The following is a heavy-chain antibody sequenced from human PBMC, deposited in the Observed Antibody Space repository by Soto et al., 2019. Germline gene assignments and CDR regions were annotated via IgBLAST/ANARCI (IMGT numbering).Heavy chain of an antibody. J-gene: IGHJ4*02. CDR2: ISAHNGNT. Sequence: QVHLVQSGAEVKKPGASVKVSCQASGYAFTTYGITLVRQAPGQGLEWIGWISAHNGNTNYAQKLQGRVTVTRDTSTSTAYMELRSLRSDDTAVYYCARGRYGDYWGQGALVTVSS. CDR1: GYAFTTYG. CDR3: ARGRYGDY. V-gene: IGHV1-18*01. D-gene: IGHD1-1*01.